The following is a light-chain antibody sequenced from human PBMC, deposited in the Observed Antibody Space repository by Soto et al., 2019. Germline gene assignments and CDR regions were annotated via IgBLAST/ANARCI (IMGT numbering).Light chain of an antibody. CDR2: DAS. J-gene: IGKJ5*01. Sequence: DIQMTQSPSTLSASVGDRVTITCRASQSIGSRLAWHQQKPGTAPKLLIYDASSLESGVPSRFSGSGSGTDFTLNISSLQPDDFATYYCQQYNSYSITFGQGTRLEIK. CDR3: QQYNSYSIT. V-gene: IGKV1-5*01. CDR1: QSIGSR.